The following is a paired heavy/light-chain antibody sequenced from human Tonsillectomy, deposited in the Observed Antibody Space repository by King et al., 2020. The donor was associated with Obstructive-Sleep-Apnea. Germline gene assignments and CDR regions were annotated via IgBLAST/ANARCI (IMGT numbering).Light chain of an antibody. J-gene: IGKJ4*01. CDR1: QSLLYSDGNTY. CDR3: MQGTHWLLT. Sequence: VVMTQSPLSLSVTLGQPASISCRSSQSLLYSDGNTYLNWFQQRPGQSPRRLIYKVSNRDSGVPDRFSGSGSGTDFTLKISRVEAEDVGVYYCMQGTHWLLTFGGGTKVEIK. V-gene: IGKV2-30*01. CDR2: KVS.
Heavy chain of an antibody. CDR2: LDPSDSYS. V-gene: IGHV5-10-1*03. CDR1: GYNFTNYW. Sequence: EVQLVQSGAEVKKPGESLRISCKGSGYNFTNYWISWVRQMPGKGLEWMGRLDPSDSYSNYNPSFQGHVTISVDKSISTAYLQWSSLKASDTAIYYCARWDDGLGCWGQGTLVTVSS. J-gene: IGHJ4*02. D-gene: IGHD3-10*01. CDR3: ARWDDGLGC.